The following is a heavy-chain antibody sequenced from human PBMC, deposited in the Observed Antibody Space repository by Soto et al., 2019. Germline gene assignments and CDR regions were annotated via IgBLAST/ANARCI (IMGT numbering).Heavy chain of an antibody. J-gene: IGHJ4*02. V-gene: IGHV4-39*01. CDR3: AGFVVPASRNSDFDY. Sequence: ETLSLTCTVSGISVSTSDYYWGWVRQPPGKGLDWIGNIYYSGSTFYNPSLRSRVTLSVDTSKNQFSLRLNSVTVADTAVYFCAGFVVPASRNSDFDYWGQGTLVTVSS. CDR2: IYYSGST. D-gene: IGHD2-15*01. CDR1: GISVSTSDYY.